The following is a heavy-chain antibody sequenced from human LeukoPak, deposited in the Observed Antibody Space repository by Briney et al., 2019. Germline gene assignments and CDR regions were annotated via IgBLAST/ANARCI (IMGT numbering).Heavy chain of an antibody. V-gene: IGHV3-21*01. J-gene: IGHJ4*02. CDR3: ARDYSRGSSGWY. Sequence: GGSLRLSCAASGFTFSSYSMNWVRQAPGKGLEWVSSISSSSSYIYCADSVKGRFTISRDNAKNSLYLQMNSLRAEDTAVYYCARDYSRGSSGWYWGQGTLVTVSS. CDR1: GFTFSSYS. CDR2: ISSSSSYI. D-gene: IGHD6-19*01.